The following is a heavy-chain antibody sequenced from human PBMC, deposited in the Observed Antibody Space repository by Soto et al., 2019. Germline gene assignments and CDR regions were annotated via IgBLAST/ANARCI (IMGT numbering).Heavy chain of an antibody. V-gene: IGHV3-72*01. CDR1: GITFSDHD. CDR2: SRSRADKYAT. Sequence: EVQLVESGGGLVQPGGSLRLSCATSGITFSDHDMDWVRQDPGKGLEWLGRSRSRADKYATDYAASVKGRFTFSRDDSKSSLSLQMRSLETGYTAMYYCVLWCRGLINYWGQGTLVTVSS. CDR3: VLWCRGLINY. D-gene: IGHD2-21*01. J-gene: IGHJ4*02.